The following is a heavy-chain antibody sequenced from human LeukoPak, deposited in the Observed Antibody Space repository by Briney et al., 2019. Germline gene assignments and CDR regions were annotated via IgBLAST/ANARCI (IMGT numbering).Heavy chain of an antibody. Sequence: GGSLRLSCAASGFTFSNYWMHWVRQTPGKGLVWVSRIRSDGSTTTYADSVRGRFTISRDNAKNTLFLQMNSLRVEDTAVYYCARDHAPGIWGQGTMVSVSS. D-gene: IGHD7-27*01. V-gene: IGHV3-74*01. CDR3: ARDHAPGI. J-gene: IGHJ3*02. CDR1: GFTFSNYW. CDR2: IRSDGSTT.